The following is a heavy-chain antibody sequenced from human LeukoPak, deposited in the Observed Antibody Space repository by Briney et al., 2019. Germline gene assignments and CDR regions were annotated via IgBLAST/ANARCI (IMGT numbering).Heavy chain of an antibody. Sequence: SETLPLTCTVSGGSISSYYWSWIRQPPGKGLEWIGYIYYSGSTNYNPSLKSRVTISVDTSKNQFSLKLSSVTAADTAVYYCATVEMATRNAFDIWGQGTMVTVSS. V-gene: IGHV4-59*01. CDR2: IYYSGST. J-gene: IGHJ3*02. CDR1: GGSISSYY. CDR3: ATVEMATRNAFDI. D-gene: IGHD5-24*01.